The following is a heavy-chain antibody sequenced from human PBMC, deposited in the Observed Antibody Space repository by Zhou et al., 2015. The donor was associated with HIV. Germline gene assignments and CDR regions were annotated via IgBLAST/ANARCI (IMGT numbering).Heavy chain of an antibody. Sequence: QVQLVQSGAEVKRPGASVKLSCKASGYTFSYFGIHWVRQTPGQRFQWMGWINAGNGDTKYSRELQGRVTIVRDTSASTVYTELSSLRPEDTAVYYCARLRGGGISPTELYDFWGQGSLVTVSS. CDR2: INAGNGDT. V-gene: IGHV1-3*01. D-gene: IGHD3-16*01. CDR3: ARLRGGGISPTELYDF. J-gene: IGHJ4*02. CDR1: GYTFSYFG.